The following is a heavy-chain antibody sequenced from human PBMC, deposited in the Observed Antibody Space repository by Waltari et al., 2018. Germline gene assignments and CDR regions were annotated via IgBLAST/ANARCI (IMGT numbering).Heavy chain of an antibody. CDR3: ARDPPGVAAAGPGRG. V-gene: IGHV3-66*02. Sequence: EVQLVESGGGLVQPGGSLRLSCAASGIPVGNNSMSWVRQAPGKGLELISLIYSSGSTYYADSVKGRFTISRDNSKNTLYLQMNSLRSEDTAVYFCARDPPGVAAAGPGRGWGQGTLVTVSS. CDR2: IYSSGST. CDR1: GIPVGNNS. J-gene: IGHJ4*02. D-gene: IGHD6-25*01.